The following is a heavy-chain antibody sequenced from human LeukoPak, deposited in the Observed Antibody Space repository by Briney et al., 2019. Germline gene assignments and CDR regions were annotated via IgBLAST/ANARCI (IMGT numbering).Heavy chain of an antibody. Sequence: GASVKVSCKASGYTFTSYGISWVRQAPGQGLEWMGWISAYNGNTNYAQKLQGRVTMTTDTSTSTAYMELRSLRSDDTAVYYCARQDYDILTGYHAFDIWGQGTMVTVSS. CDR1: GYTFTSYG. V-gene: IGHV1-18*01. D-gene: IGHD3-9*01. CDR2: ISAYNGNT. CDR3: ARQDYDILTGYHAFDI. J-gene: IGHJ3*02.